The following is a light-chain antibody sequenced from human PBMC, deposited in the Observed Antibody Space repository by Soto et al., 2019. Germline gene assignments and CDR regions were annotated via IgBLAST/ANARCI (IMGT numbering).Light chain of an antibody. CDR3: MQALQSLT. CDR2: FGS. CDR1: QILLYNNTYKY. J-gene: IGKJ5*01. Sequence: DIVMTHSPLTLPVTPAEPSSISCRSSQILLYNNTYKYADWYVKRPGPSTQLLIYFGSNRAPVVPDRFSGSGSGTDFTMKINRVEAEDVGTYYCMQALQSLTFGQGTRLE. V-gene: IGKV2-28*01.